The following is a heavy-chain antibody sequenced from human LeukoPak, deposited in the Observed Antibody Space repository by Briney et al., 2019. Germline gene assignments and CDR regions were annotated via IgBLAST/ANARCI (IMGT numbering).Heavy chain of an antibody. D-gene: IGHD3-16*01. CDR2: INPSGGAT. CDR1: GYTFTKYY. V-gene: IGHV1-46*01. CDR3: ARGQRGGLSGNLGGLFASYYTYYYMDV. J-gene: IGHJ6*03. Sequence: ASVKVSCKASGYTFTKYYIHWVRQAPGQGLEWMGMINPSGGATTYAQRFQGRVTMTGDLSTTTVYMDLRSLRSEDTAVYFCARGQRGGLSGNLGGLFASYYTYYYMDVWGRGTTVTVSS.